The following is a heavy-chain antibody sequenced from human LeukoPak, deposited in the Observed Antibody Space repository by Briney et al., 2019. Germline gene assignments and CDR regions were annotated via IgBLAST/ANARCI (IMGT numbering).Heavy chain of an antibody. D-gene: IGHD2-2*02. J-gene: IGHJ5*02. CDR3: ARLSCYTCWFDP. V-gene: IGHV4-4*09. CDR2: IYTSGST. Sequence: SETLSLTCTVSGGSISSYYLSWIRQPPGKGLEWIGYIYTSGSTNYNPSLKSRVTISVDTSKNQFSLKLISVTAADTAVYYCARLSCYTCWFDPWGQGTLVTVSS. CDR1: GGSISSYY.